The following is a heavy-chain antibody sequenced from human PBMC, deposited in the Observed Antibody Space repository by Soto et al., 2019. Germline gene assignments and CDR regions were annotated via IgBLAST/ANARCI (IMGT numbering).Heavy chain of an antibody. CDR2: IYQSGST. D-gene: IGHD3-22*01. CDR3: ARELLFYDSDGFSWDDAFDI. CDR1: GGSVNSGGYH. J-gene: IGHJ3*02. Sequence: SETLSLTCTVSGGSVNSGGYHWSWIRQHPGKGLEWVGFIYQSGSTYYNPSLKSRVTMSLDRPKNQFSLKLSSVTAADTAVYYCARELLFYDSDGFSWDDAFDIWGQGTMVTVSS. V-gene: IGHV4-30-2*01.